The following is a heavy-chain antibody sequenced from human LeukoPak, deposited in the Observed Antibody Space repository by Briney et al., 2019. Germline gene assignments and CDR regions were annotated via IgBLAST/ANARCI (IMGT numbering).Heavy chain of an antibody. J-gene: IGHJ4*02. CDR2: IYPGDSDT. CDR1: GYSFTSYL. D-gene: IGHD3-10*01. V-gene: IGHV5-51*01. CDR3: ARHIRAPYYYGSGSLDY. Sequence: GESLKISCKGSGYSFTSYLIGWVRQMPGKGLEWMGIIYPGDSDTRYSPSLQGQVTISADKSISTAYLQWSSLKASDTAMYYCARHIRAPYYYGSGSLDYWGQGTLVTVSS.